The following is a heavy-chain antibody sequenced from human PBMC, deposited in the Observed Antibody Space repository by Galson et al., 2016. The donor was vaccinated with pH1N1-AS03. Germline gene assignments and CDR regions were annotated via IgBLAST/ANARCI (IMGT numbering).Heavy chain of an antibody. D-gene: IGHD6-19*01. CDR1: GASITSSPYY. CDR2: VSYSGTT. Sequence: SETLSLTCTVSGASITSSPYYWGWIRQPPGKGLEWIASVSYSGTTFYKSSLKRRATISVDTSENEFALRLTTVTAADTAVYYCAGYEMTYSSGWYYLDVWGKGTMVTVSS. CDR3: AGYEMTYSSGWYYLDV. J-gene: IGHJ6*03. V-gene: IGHV4-39*01.